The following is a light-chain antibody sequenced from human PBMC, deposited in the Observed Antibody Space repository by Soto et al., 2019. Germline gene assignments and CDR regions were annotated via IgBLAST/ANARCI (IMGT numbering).Light chain of an antibody. J-gene: IGLJ2*01. V-gene: IGLV2-14*01. CDR1: SSDVGDYNY. Sequence: QSALTQPASVSGSSGQSISISCTGTSSDVGDYNYVSWYQQHPGKAPKLMIYEVSNRPSGVSNRFSGSKSGNTASLTISGLQAEDEADYYCTSYSSSSTLVVFGGGTKLNVL. CDR2: EVS. CDR3: TSYSSSSTLVV.